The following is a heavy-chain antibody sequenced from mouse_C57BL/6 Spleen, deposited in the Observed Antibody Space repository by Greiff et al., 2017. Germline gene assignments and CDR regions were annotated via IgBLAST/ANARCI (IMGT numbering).Heavy chain of an antibody. CDR2: INYDGSST. Sequence: EVHLVESEGGLVQPGSSMKLSCTASGFTFSDYYMAWVRQVPEKGLEWVANINYDGSSTYYLDSLKSRFIISRDNAKNILYLQMSSLKSEDTATYYCARVYYGNWGYYFDYWGQGTTLTVSS. CDR1: GFTFSDYY. CDR3: ARVYYGNWGYYFDY. J-gene: IGHJ2*01. D-gene: IGHD2-1*01. V-gene: IGHV5-16*01.